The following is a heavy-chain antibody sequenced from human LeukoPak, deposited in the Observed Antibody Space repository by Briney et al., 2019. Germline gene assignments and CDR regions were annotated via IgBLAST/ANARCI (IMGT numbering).Heavy chain of an antibody. CDR3: ARLNSGSYYEDFDY. V-gene: IGHV1-18*01. D-gene: IGHD1-26*01. J-gene: IGHJ4*02. CDR1: GYTFTSYG. CDR2: ISAYNGNT. Sequence: ASVKVSCKASGYTFTSYGISWVRQAPGQGLEWMGWISAYNGNTNYAQKLQGRVTMTTDTSTSRAYMELRSLRSDDTAVYYCARLNSGSYYEDFDYWGQGTLVTVSS.